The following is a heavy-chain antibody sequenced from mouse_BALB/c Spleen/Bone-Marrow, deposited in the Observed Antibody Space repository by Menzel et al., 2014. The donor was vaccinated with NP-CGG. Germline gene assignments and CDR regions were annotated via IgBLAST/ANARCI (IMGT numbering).Heavy chain of an antibody. Sequence: EVQVVESGGGLVKSGGSLKLSCAASGFSFNSYGMSWVRQTPEKRLEWVATISGGGSYTFYPDSVKGRFPISRDNAKNNLYLQLSSLRSEDTALYYCARHAYYDQTDGSFVYWGQGTLVTVSA. J-gene: IGHJ3*01. V-gene: IGHV5-9-2*01. CDR3: ARHAYYDQTDGSFVY. D-gene: IGHD2-4*01. CDR1: GFSFNSYG. CDR2: ISGGGSYT.